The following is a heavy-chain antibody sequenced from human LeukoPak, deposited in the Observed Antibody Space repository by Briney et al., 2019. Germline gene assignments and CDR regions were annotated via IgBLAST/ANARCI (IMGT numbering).Heavy chain of an antibody. J-gene: IGHJ6*04. D-gene: IGHD2-15*01. CDR2: INPNSGGT. CDR3: ARGVYCSGGSCYSGYYYGMDV. V-gene: IGHV1-2*04. Sequence: ASVKVSCKASGYTFTGYYMHWVRQAPGQGLEWMGWINPNSGGTNYAQKFQGWVTMTRDTSISTAYMELSRVRSDDTAVYYCARGVYCSGGSCYSGYYYGMDVWGKGTTVTVSS. CDR1: GYTFTGYY.